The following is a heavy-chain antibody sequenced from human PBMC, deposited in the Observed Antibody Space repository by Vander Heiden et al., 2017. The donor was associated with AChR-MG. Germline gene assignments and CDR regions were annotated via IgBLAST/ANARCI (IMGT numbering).Heavy chain of an antibody. CDR3: AKGGDGRAVAGTEDYFDY. V-gene: IGHV3-23*01. CDR1: GLPFSSYA. CDR2: SGGSGGST. J-gene: IGHJ4*02. Sequence: EVQLLESGGGLVQPGGSLRLSCAASGLPFSSYAVGWVHQARGKGLRWVSASGGSGGSTYYADSVKGRFTISRDNSKNTLYLQMNSLRAEDTAVYYCAKGGDGRAVAGTEDYFDYWGQGTLVTVSS. D-gene: IGHD6-19*01.